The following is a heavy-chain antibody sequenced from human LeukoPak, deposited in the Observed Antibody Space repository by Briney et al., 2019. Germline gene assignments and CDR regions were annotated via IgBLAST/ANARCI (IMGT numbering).Heavy chain of an antibody. CDR2: IRGSGSNV. Sequence: GGSLRLSCAASGFSFSGTYMSWVRQAPGKGLEWVSYIRGSGSNVYYAASVRGRVTVSRDNAKTSLYLQLYTLTVRDTGVYQFSREEFYYASGQWGGGTVVSVSS. CDR3: SREEFYYASGQ. D-gene: IGHD3-10*01. J-gene: IGHJ4*02. V-gene: IGHV3-11*01. CDR1: GFSFSGTY.